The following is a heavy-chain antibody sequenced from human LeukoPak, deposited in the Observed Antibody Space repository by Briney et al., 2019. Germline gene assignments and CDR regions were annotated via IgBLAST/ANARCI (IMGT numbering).Heavy chain of an antibody. J-gene: IGHJ6*02. CDR2: ISASGGTT. CDR1: GFTFSSYA. Sequence: GGSLGLSCAASGFTFSSYAMSWVRQAPGKGLEWVSAISASGGTTDYVDSVEGRFTISRDNSKNTLYLQMNSLRAEDTAVYYCAKGSAAAGRMALDVWGQGTTVTVSS. D-gene: IGHD6-13*01. CDR3: AKGSAAAGRMALDV. V-gene: IGHV3-23*01.